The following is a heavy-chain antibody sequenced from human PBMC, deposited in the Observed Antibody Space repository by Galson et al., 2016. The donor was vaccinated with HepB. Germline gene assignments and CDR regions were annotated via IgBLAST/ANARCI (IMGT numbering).Heavy chain of an antibody. CDR3: ARSPIRGGGARLDY. CDR1: GGSFSGYY. J-gene: IGHJ4*02. Sequence: SETLSLTCGVYGGSFSGYYWSWIRQPPGKGLEWIGEISQSGSTHYNPSLKSRVTLSVDTLNHQFSLNLSSVTAADPAVYYCARSPIRGGGARLDYWGQGPLVTVSS. V-gene: IGHV4-34*01. CDR2: ISQSGST. D-gene: IGHD3-16*01.